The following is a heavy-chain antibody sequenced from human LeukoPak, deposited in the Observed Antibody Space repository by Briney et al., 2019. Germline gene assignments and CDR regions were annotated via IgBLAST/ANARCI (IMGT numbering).Heavy chain of an antibody. CDR1: GFTFSSYG. V-gene: IGHV3-30*18. J-gene: IGHJ4*02. CDR2: ISYDGSNK. Sequence: GRSLRLSCAASGFTFSSYGMHWVRQAPGKGLEWVAVISYDGSNKYYADSVKGRFTISRDNSKNTLYLQMNSLRAGDTAVYYCAKRMDGPNYWGQGTLVTVSS. CDR3: AKRMDGPNY. D-gene: IGHD2-2*03.